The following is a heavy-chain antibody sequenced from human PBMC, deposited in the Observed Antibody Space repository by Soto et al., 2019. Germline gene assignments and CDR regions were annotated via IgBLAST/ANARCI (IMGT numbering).Heavy chain of an antibody. D-gene: IGHD6-19*01. CDR3: ARKEYTHGWYAIDY. CDR2: VCHSGGT. CDR1: VGSISSGYW. V-gene: IGHV4-4*02. J-gene: IGHJ4*02. Sequence: QVQLQESGPGLVKPSGTLSLTCAVSVGSISSGYWWPWVRQPPGKGLVWIGHVCHSGGTNYNPSLKSRASIPVDKSKTQFSLELSSVTAADTAVYYCARKEYTHGWYAIDYWGRGTLVTVSS.